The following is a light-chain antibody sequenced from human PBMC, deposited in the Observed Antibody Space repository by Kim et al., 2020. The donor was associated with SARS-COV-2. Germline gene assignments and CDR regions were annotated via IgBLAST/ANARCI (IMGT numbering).Light chain of an antibody. CDR3: GADHGSGSNFVSWV. CDR1: SGYSNYK. J-gene: IGLJ3*02. V-gene: IGLV9-49*01. CDR2: VGTGGIVG. Sequence: QPVLTQPPSASASLGASVTLTCTLSSGYSNYKVDWHQQRPGKGPRFVMRVGTGGIVGSKGDGIPDRFSVLGSGLNRYLTIKNIQEEDESDYHCGADHGSGSNFVSWVFGGGTQLTVL.